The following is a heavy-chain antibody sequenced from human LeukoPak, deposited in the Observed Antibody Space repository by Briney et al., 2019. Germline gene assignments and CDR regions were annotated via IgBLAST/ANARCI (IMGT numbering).Heavy chain of an antibody. V-gene: IGHV4-4*07. D-gene: IGHD6-19*01. CDR3: AREGSSSGWYGHYYGMDV. CDR1: GGPISSYY. CDR2: IYTSGST. J-gene: IGHJ6*02. Sequence: SETLSLTCTVSGGPISSYYWSWIRQPAGKGLEWIGRIYTSGSTNYNPSLKSRVTMSVDTSKNQFSLKLSSVTAADTAVYYCAREGSSSGWYGHYYGMDVWGQGTTVTVSS.